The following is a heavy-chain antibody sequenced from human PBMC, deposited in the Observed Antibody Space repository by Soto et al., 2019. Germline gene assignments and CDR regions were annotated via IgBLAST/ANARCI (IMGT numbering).Heavy chain of an antibody. CDR3: ARPPLPGYSIHFNS. CDR2: VYPRDSDT. CDR1: GYIFIDYW. V-gene: IGHV5-51*01. Sequence: GESLKISCKASGYIFIDYWIGWVRQMPGKGLEWMGIVYPRDSDTRYSPSFQGQVTISADRSTGTAFLQWRSLKASDTALYYCARPPLPGYSIHFNSWGQGTLVTAPQ. J-gene: IGHJ4*02. D-gene: IGHD2-15*01.